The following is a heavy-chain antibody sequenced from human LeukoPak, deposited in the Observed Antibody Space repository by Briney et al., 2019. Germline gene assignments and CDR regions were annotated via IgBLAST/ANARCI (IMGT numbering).Heavy chain of an antibody. CDR1: GYTFTSNY. CDR3: ARGGSSWYFSQPAFDY. J-gene: IGHJ4*02. CDR2: ISPSGGST. Sequence: GASVKVSCKAFGYTFTSNYMHWVRQAPGQGPEWMGVISPSGGSTTYAQKFQGRVTMTRDTSISTAYMELSRLRSDDTAVYYCARGGSSWYFSQPAFDYWGQGTLVTVSS. V-gene: IGHV1-46*01. D-gene: IGHD6-13*01.